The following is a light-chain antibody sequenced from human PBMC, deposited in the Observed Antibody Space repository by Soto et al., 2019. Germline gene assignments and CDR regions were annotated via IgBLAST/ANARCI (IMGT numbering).Light chain of an antibody. CDR2: DAS. Sequence: DIQMTQSPSTLSASVGESVTITCRASQNIRNWLAWYQQKPGKAPNPLIYDASSLKSGVSARFSGSGSGKEFTLTISSLQPDDFATYYCKQYNTYSKFGQGTRLEIK. CDR1: QNIRNW. V-gene: IGKV1-5*01. CDR3: KQYNTYSK. J-gene: IGKJ5*01.